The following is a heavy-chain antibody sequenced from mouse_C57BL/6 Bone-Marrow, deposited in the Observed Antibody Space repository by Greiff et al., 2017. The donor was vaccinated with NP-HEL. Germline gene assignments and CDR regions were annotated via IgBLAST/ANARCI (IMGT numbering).Heavy chain of an antibody. CDR1: GFTFSDYY. Sequence: EVMLVESEGGLVQPGSSMKLSCTASGFTFSDYYMAWVRQVPEKGLEWVANINYDGSSTYYLDSLKSRFIISRDNAKNILYLQMSSLKSEDTATYYCVRGGLRREAWFAYWGQGTLVTVSA. CDR2: INYDGSST. V-gene: IGHV5-16*01. D-gene: IGHD2-2*01. J-gene: IGHJ3*01. CDR3: VRGGLRREAWFAY.